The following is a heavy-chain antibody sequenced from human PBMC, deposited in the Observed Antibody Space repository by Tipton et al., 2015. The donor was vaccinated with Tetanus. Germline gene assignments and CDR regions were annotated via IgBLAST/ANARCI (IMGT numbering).Heavy chain of an antibody. J-gene: IGHJ4*02. Sequence: QLVQSGAEVKKPGASVKVSCKPSGYTFTDYHMQWVRQAPGQGLEWMGWIDPKSGDTDFAQKFQGRVTMTRDSSISTVYMELSRRRSDDTAFYYCARDAGPAGGGSFDYWGQGTLVTVAS. CDR1: GYTFTDYH. D-gene: IGHD3-10*01. CDR3: ARDAGPAGGGSFDY. CDR2: IDPKSGDT. V-gene: IGHV1-2*02.